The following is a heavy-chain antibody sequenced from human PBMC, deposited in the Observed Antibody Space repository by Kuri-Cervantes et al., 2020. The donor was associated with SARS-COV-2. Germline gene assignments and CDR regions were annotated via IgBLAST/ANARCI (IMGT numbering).Heavy chain of an antibody. D-gene: IGHD3-10*01. CDR1: GFTFNNYA. V-gene: IGHV3-30-3*01. CDR2: TSFDGSNK. Sequence: LSLTCATSGFTFNNYAMHWVRQTPGEGLEWVAITSFDGSNKYYAESVKGRFTISRDNSKNTLYLQMDSLRAEDTAVYYCARGDYGSGSYGYYYGMDVWGQGTTVTVSS. J-gene: IGHJ6*02. CDR3: ARGDYGSGSYGYYYGMDV.